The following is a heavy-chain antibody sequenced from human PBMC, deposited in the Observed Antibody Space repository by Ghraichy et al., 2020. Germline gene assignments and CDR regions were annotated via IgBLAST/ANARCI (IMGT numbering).Heavy chain of an antibody. V-gene: IGHV4-59*01. CDR1: GGSISSYY. CDR2: IYYSGST. Sequence: SETLSLTCTVSGGSISSYYWSWIRQPPGKGLEWIGYIYYSGSTNYNPSLKSRVTISVDTSKNQFSLKLSSVTAADTAVYYCASGNTGDRAFDIWGQGTMVTVSS. J-gene: IGHJ3*02. CDR3: ASGNTGDRAFDI. D-gene: IGHD3-16*01.